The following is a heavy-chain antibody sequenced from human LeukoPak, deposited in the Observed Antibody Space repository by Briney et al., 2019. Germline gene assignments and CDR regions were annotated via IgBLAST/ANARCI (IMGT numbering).Heavy chain of an antibody. Sequence: ASVKVSCKVSGYTLTELSMHWVRQAPGQRLEWMGWINAGNGNTKYSQKFQGRVTITRDTSASTAYMELSSLRSEDTAVYYCASSKGLWLLDFDYWGQGTLVTVSS. CDR3: ASSKGLWLLDFDY. CDR1: GYTLTELS. CDR2: INAGNGNT. V-gene: IGHV1-3*01. D-gene: IGHD5-24*01. J-gene: IGHJ4*02.